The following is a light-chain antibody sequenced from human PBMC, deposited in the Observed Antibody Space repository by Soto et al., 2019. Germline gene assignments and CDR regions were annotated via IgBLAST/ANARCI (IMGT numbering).Light chain of an antibody. CDR3: SSFTSSSTQV. V-gene: IGLV2-14*01. Sequence: QSALAQPASVSGSLGQSITISCTGTSSDVGGYNYVSWYQQHPGKAPKLMIYEVNNRPSGVSNRFSGSKSGNTASLTISGLQADDEADYYCSSFTSSSTQVLGGGTKLTVL. J-gene: IGLJ3*02. CDR1: SSDVGGYNY. CDR2: EVN.